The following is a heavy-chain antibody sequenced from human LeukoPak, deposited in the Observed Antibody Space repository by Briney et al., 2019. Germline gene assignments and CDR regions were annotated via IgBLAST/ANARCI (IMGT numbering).Heavy chain of an antibody. D-gene: IGHD2-2*01. V-gene: IGHV4-4*07. Sequence: SETLSLTCTVSGGSISSFYWSWIRQPAGKGLEWIGRIYTSGGTNYNPSLRSRVTMSVDTSKNQFSLKPNSVPAADTAVYYCASQYCSSTSCSYYFDYWGQGTLVTVSS. CDR2: IYTSGGT. CDR3: ASQYCSSTSCSYYFDY. CDR1: GGSISSFY. J-gene: IGHJ4*02.